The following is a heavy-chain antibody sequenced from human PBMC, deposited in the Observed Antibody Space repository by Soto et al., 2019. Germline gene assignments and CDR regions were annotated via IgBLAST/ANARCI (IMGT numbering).Heavy chain of an antibody. CDR1: GYTFKDYF. V-gene: IGHV1-2*02. CDR3: ARESVVTGTHHFDY. D-gene: IGHD1-7*01. Sequence: ASVKVSCKASGYTFKDYFLHWVRQAPGQGLEWMGWINSNTGGTNYAQKFQGRVTMTRDTPISTAYMELSRLTSDDTAVYHCARESVVTGTHHFDYWGQGTMLTV. J-gene: IGHJ4*02. CDR2: INSNTGGT.